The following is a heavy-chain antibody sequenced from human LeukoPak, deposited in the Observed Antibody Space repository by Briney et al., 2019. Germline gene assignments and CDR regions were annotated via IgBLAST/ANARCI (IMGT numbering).Heavy chain of an antibody. D-gene: IGHD3-10*01. Sequence: ASVKVSCKASGYTFTGYYMHWVRQAPGQGLEWMGWINLNSGGTNYAQKFQGRVTMTRDTSISTAYMELSRLRSDDTAVYYCARSSGGSGSYYRAWGQGTLVTVSS. CDR1: GYTFTGYY. CDR2: INLNSGGT. CDR3: ARSSGGSGSYYRA. J-gene: IGHJ4*02. V-gene: IGHV1-2*02.